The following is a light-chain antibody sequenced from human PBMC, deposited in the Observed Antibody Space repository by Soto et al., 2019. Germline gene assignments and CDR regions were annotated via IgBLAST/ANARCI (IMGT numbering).Light chain of an antibody. Sequence: IPMTQSPSSLSASVGDRVTITCRASQNIRSNLGWFQQKPGKVPKRLMYAASTMASGVPSRFSGSRSGTELTLTSSRLQAEDFVTYYCLKHNSYPFTFGHGTKVDIK. CDR1: QNIRSN. J-gene: IGKJ3*01. CDR2: AAS. CDR3: LKHNSYPFT. V-gene: IGKV1-17*01.